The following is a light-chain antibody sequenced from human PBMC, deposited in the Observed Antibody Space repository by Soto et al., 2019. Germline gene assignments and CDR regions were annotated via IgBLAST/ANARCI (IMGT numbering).Light chain of an antibody. CDR1: QSVSSSY. Sequence: EIVLTQSPGTLSLSPGERATLSCRASQSVSSSYLAWSQQKPGQAPRLLIYGASSRATGIPDRFSGSGSGTDFTLTISRLEPEDFAVYYCNQYGSSLLTFGGGTKVDIK. CDR3: NQYGSSLLT. CDR2: GAS. V-gene: IGKV3-20*01. J-gene: IGKJ4*01.